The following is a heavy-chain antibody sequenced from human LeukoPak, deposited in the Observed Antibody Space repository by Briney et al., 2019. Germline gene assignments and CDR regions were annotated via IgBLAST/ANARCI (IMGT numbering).Heavy chain of an antibody. D-gene: IGHD3-22*01. J-gene: IGHJ3*02. CDR1: GYTFTGYY. V-gene: IGHV1-2*02. Sequence: ASVKVSCKASGYTFTGYYMHWVRQAPGQGLEWMGWINPNSGGTNYAQKFQGRVTMTRDTSISTAYMELSRLRSDDTAVYYCARRSIVVAPIDAFDIWGQGTMVTVSS. CDR3: ARRSIVVAPIDAFDI. CDR2: INPNSGGT.